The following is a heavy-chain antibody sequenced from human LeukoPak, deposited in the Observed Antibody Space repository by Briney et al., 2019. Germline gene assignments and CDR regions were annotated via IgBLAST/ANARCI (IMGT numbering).Heavy chain of an antibody. Sequence: GGSLRLSCAASGFTFSSYAMHWVRQAPGKGLEWVAVISYDGSNKYYADSVKGRFTISRDNSKNTLYLQMNSLRAEDTAVYYCAKASIGGYGSGPSDYYYMDVWGKGTTVTVSS. CDR3: AKASIGGYGSGPSDYYYMDV. CDR1: GFTFSSYA. V-gene: IGHV3-30-3*01. J-gene: IGHJ6*03. CDR2: ISYDGSNK. D-gene: IGHD3-10*01.